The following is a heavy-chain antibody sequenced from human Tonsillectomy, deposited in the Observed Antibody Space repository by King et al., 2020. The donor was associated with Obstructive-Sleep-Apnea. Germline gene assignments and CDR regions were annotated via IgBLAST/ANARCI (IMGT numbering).Heavy chain of an antibody. V-gene: IGHV4-34*01. J-gene: IGHJ4*02. CDR1: GGSFSGYY. CDR2: INHSGST. Sequence: VQLQQWGAGLLKPSETLSLTCAVYGGSFSGYYWSWIRQPPGKGREWIGEINHSGSTNYNPSLKSRVTISVDTSKNQFSLKLSSVTAADTAVYYCARGSNYVGFDYWGQGTLVTVSS. D-gene: IGHD4-11*01. CDR3: ARGSNYVGFDY.